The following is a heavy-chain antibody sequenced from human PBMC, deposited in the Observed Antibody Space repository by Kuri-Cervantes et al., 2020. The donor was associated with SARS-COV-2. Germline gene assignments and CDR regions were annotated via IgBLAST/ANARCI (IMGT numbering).Heavy chain of an antibody. Sequence: GGSLRLSCAASGFTFSSYAMHWVRQAPGKGLEWVAVISYDGSNKYHADSVKGRFTISRDNSKNTLYLQMNSLRAEDTAVYYCARRSSGWYVSFDYWGQGTLVTVSS. CDR1: GFTFSSYA. V-gene: IGHV3-30-3*01. D-gene: IGHD6-19*01. CDR3: ARRSSGWYVSFDY. CDR2: ISYDGSNK. J-gene: IGHJ4*02.